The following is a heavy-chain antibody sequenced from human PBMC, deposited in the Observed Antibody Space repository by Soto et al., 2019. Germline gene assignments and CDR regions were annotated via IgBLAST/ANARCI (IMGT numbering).Heavy chain of an antibody. V-gene: IGHV1-46*01. CDR1: GYTFTHYY. J-gene: IGHJ4*02. CDR3: ASCPIYGGDSYFAY. CDR2: INPDTGTT. D-gene: IGHD2-21*01. Sequence: QVQLVQCGAEVRKPGDSLKLSCQASGYTFTHYYIHWVSQAPGQGLEWLGIINPDTGTTSYAQTFQGRVTLTTDTSASTVYLELSGLAAEDTAVYYCASCPIYGGDSYFAYWGQGTLVTVSS.